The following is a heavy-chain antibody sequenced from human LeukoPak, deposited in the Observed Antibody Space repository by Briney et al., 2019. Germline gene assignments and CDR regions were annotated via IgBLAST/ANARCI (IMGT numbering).Heavy chain of an antibody. CDR1: GYTFTSYG. CDR3: ARDQAFVRGDLDY. J-gene: IGHJ4*02. CDR2: ISAYNGNT. D-gene: IGHD3-10*01. Sequence: ASVKVSCKASGYTFTSYGISWVRRAPGQGLEWMGWISAYNGNTNYVQKFRGRVTMTTDTSTSTAYMELRSLRSDDTAVYYCARDQAFVRGDLDYWGQGTLVTVSS. V-gene: IGHV1-18*04.